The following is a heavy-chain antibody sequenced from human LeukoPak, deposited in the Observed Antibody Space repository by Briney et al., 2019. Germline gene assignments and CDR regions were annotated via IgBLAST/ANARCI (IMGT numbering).Heavy chain of an antibody. J-gene: IGHJ3*02. D-gene: IGHD1-20*01. V-gene: IGHV3-23*01. CDR1: GLTFRNYA. CDR2: ITGGGIGT. CDR3: ARWITEICACCAFDI. Sequence: GGSLRLSCAASGLTFRNYAMTWVRQAPGKGLEWVSSITGGGIGTSYADSVKGRFTVYRDNSKNTLYLQMNSLRAEDTAVYYCARWITEICACCAFDIWGQGTMVTVSS.